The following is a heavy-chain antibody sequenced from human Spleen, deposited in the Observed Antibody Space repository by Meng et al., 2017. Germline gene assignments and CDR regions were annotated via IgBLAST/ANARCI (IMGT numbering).Heavy chain of an antibody. V-gene: IGHV5-51*01. CDR2: IYPDDSDT. D-gene: IGHD3-10*01. Sequence: ESLKISCKGSGYSFTNYWIGWVRQMPGKGLEWMGIIYPDDSDTTYSPSFQGQVTISADKSISAAYLQWSSLKASATAIYYCARGGRASGSYYHFDHWGQGTLVTVSS. J-gene: IGHJ4*02. CDR3: ARGGRASGSYYHFDH. CDR1: GYSFTNYW.